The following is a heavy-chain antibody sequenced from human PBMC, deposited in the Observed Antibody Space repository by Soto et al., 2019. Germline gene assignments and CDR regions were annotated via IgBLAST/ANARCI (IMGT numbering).Heavy chain of an antibody. D-gene: IGHD4-17*01. CDR3: ASPSYGDYSWIY. Sequence: GGSLRLSCAASGFTFSSYAMSWVRQAPGKGLEGVSAISGSGGSTYYADSVKGRFTISRDNSKNTLYLQMNSLRAEDTAVYYCASPSYGDYSWIYWGQGTLVTVSS. J-gene: IGHJ4*02. CDR1: GFTFSSYA. V-gene: IGHV3-23*01. CDR2: ISGSGGST.